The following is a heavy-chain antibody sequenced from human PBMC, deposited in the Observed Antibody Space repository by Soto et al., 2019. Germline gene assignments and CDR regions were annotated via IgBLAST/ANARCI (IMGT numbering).Heavy chain of an antibody. CDR3: ARDAFRYSYGLDY. Sequence: ASVKGACKTSGYTYTRYGGSWVRQTKRQGLEWMGWISAYNGNTNYAQKLQGRVTMTTDTSTSTAYMELRSLRSDDTAVYYCARDAFRYSYGLDYWGQGTLVTVSS. CDR2: ISAYNGNT. J-gene: IGHJ4*02. D-gene: IGHD5-18*01. V-gene: IGHV1-18*01. CDR1: GYTYTRYG.